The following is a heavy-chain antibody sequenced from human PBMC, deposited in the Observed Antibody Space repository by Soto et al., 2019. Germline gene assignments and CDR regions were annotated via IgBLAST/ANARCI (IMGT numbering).Heavy chain of an antibody. CDR1: GFPLSIYA. CDR2: ISSSSSYI. D-gene: IGHD2-15*01. J-gene: IGHJ3*01. V-gene: IGHV3-21*01. CDR3: ARAVVVDRGDFGAIDF. Sequence: GGSLRLSCASCGFPLSIYAMSWARQAPGKGLEWVSAISSSSSYIYYADSVKGRFTISRDNAKNSVYLQMSSLRAEDTAVYYCARAVVVDRGDFGAIDFWGQGKMVTVSS.